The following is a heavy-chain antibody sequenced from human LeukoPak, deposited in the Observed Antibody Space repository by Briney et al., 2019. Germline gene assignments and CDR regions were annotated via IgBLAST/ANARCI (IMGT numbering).Heavy chain of an antibody. CDR2: INPNSGGT. Sequence: ASVKVSCKASGYTFTNYTINWVRLAPGQGLEWMGRINPNSGGTNYAQKFQGRVTMTRDTSISTAYMELSRLRSDDTAVYYCARDRSTAMAIFDYWGQGTLVTVSS. V-gene: IGHV1-2*06. J-gene: IGHJ4*02. CDR3: ARDRSTAMAIFDY. D-gene: IGHD5-18*01. CDR1: GYTFTNYT.